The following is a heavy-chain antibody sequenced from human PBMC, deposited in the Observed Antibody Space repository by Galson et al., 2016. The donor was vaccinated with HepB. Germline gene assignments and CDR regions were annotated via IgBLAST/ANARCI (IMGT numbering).Heavy chain of an antibody. V-gene: IGHV3-15*01. J-gene: IGHJ4*02. Sequence: SLRLSCAASGFTFTNAWMTWVRQAPGKGLEWVGRIKRKSEGETADYAAPVKDRFTMSRDDSKNTVYLQMNSLKIEDTAVYYCTTSWGQQVAQAEVHFDYWGRGTLVTVSS. CDR1: GFTFTNAW. CDR2: IKRKSEGETA. D-gene: IGHD6-13*01. CDR3: TTSWGQQVAQAEVHFDY.